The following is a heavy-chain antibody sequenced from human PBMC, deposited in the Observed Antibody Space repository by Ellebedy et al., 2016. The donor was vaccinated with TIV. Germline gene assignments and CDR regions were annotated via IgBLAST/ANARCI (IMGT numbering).Heavy chain of an antibody. J-gene: IGHJ4*02. V-gene: IGHV3-72*01. CDR3: GVWTPEGY. CDR1: GFTLSDHF. Sequence: GGSLRLXXAASGFTLSDHFMDWVRQAPGKGLEWVGRTKNKVNSYTTQYAASVKGRFTISRDDSKNSLYLQMTSLKTEDTAVYYCGVWTPEGYWGQGTRVTVSS. D-gene: IGHD1-14*01. CDR2: TKNKVNSYTT.